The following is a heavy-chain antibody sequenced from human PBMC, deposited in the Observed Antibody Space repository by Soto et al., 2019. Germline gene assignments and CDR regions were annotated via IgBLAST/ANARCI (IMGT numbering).Heavy chain of an antibody. CDR3: ARLLGDVTTFEY. V-gene: IGHV3-7*01. J-gene: IGHJ4*02. Sequence: EVHLVESGGGVVQPGGSLRLSCAVSRFTVGSSSMSWVRQAPGKGLEWVASIKYDGIAKYYVDSVEGRFTISRDNAKNSLYLQMNTLRAEDTAVYYCARLLGDVTTFEYWGQGPLVTVSS. CDR2: IKYDGIAK. CDR1: RFTVGSSS. D-gene: IGHD3-10*01.